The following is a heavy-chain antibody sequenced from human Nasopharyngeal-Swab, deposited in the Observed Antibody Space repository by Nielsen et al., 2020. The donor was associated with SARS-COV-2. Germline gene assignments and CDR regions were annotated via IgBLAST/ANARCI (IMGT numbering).Heavy chain of an antibody. V-gene: IGHV3-21*01. Sequence: GGSLRLSCAASGFTFSSYSMNWVRQAPGKGQEWVSSISSSSSYIYYADSVKGRFTISRDNAKNSLYLQMNSLRAEDTAVYYCARDLDTAMVTNYYYYMDVWGKGTTVTVSS. CDR1: GFTFSSYS. CDR3: ARDLDTAMVTNYYYYMDV. CDR2: ISSSSSYI. D-gene: IGHD5-18*01. J-gene: IGHJ6*03.